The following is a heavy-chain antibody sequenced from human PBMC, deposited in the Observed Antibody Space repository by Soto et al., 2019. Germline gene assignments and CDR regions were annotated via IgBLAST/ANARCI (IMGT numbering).Heavy chain of an antibody. CDR1: GYTFTSYD. CDR3: ARGPNPTVTTVDTSFDP. D-gene: IGHD4-17*01. J-gene: IGHJ5*02. Sequence: QVQLVQSGAEVKKPGASVKVSCKASGYTFTSYDINWVRQAAGQGLEWMGWMNTNSGNTGYAQKFQGRVTMTRNTSKSTAYRELSSLRSEDTAVYHCARGPNPTVTTVDTSFDPWGQGTLVNGSS. V-gene: IGHV1-8*01. CDR2: MNTNSGNT.